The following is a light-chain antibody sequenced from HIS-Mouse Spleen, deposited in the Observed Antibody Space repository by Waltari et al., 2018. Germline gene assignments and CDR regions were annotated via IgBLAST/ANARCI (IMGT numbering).Light chain of an antibody. CDR3: YSTDSSGNHRV. V-gene: IGLV3-10*01. Sequence: SYELTQPPSVSVSPGQTARITCSGDALPKNYAYWYQQNSGQAPVLGIYEDSKRPSGIPERFSGSSSGTMATLTISGAQVEDEADYYCYSTDSSGNHRVFGGGTKLTVL. CDR1: ALPKNY. J-gene: IGLJ2*01. CDR2: EDS.